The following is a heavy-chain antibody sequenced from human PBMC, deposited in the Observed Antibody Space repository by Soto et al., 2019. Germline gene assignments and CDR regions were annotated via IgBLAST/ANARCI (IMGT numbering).Heavy chain of an antibody. V-gene: IGHV3-33*01. CDR1: GFTFNSYG. D-gene: IGHD3-9*01. Sequence: GGSLRLSCAASGFTFNSYGMHWVRQAPGKGLEWVAVIWYDGSNKYYADSVKGRFTISRDNSKNTLYLQMNSLRAEDTAVYYCARDGPYDILTGYYIPPISYMDVWGKGTTVTVSS. CDR3: ARDGPYDILTGYYIPPISYMDV. J-gene: IGHJ6*03. CDR2: IWYDGSNK.